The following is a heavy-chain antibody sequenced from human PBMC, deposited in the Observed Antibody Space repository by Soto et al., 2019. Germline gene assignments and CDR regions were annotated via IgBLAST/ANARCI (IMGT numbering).Heavy chain of an antibody. CDR1: GFTFSSYS. D-gene: IGHD6-13*01. J-gene: IGHJ4*02. CDR3: ARERIAAAGRVDY. CDR2: ISSSSSYI. V-gene: IGHV3-21*01. Sequence: EVQLVESGGGLVKPGGSLRLSCAASGFTFSSYSMNWVRQAPGKGLEWVSSISSSSSYIYYADSVKGRFTISRDNAKNSLYLQMNSLRAEDTAVYYCARERIAAAGRVDYWGQGTLVTVSS.